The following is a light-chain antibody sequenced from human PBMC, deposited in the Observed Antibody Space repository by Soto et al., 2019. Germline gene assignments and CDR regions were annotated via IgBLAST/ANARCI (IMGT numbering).Light chain of an antibody. J-gene: IGLJ2*01. V-gene: IGLV1-51*01. CDR2: DNY. CDR3: ATWDSSLIAGV. Sequence: QSVLTQPPSVSAAPGQKVTISCSGSSSNIGNNFVSWYQHLPGTAPKLLIYDNYKRPSGIPDRFSGTKSGTSATLGITGLQTGDEAHYYCATWDSSLIAGVFGGGTKLTVL. CDR1: SSNIGNNF.